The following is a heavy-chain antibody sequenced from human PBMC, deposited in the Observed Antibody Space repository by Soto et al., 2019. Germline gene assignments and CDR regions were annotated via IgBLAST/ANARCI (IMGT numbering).Heavy chain of an antibody. Sequence: GGSLRLSCAASGFTFSSYAMSWVRQAPGKGLEWVSAISGSGGSTYYADSVKGRFTISRDNSKNTLYLQMNSLRAEDTAVYYCAKDKVAAAGNVGWFDPWGQGTLVTVSS. V-gene: IGHV3-23*01. J-gene: IGHJ5*02. D-gene: IGHD6-13*01. CDR3: AKDKVAAAGNVGWFDP. CDR2: ISGSGGST. CDR1: GFTFSSYA.